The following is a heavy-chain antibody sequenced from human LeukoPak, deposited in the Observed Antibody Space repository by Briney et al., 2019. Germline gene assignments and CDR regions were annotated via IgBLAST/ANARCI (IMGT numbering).Heavy chain of an antibody. V-gene: IGHV3-66*02. CDR3: ARDLTEGAFDI. CDR2: IYSGGST. Sequence: PGGSLRLSCAASGFTVSSNYMSWVRQAPGKGLEWVSVIYSGGSTYYADSVKGRFTISRDNSKNTLYLQMNGLRAEDTAVYYCARDLTEGAFDIWGQGTMVTVS. CDR1: GFTVSSNY. D-gene: IGHD4/OR15-4a*01. J-gene: IGHJ3*02.